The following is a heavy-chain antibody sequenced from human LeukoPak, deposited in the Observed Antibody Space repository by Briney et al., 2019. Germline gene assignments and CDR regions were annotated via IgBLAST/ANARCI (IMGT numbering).Heavy chain of an antibody. Sequence: KPSETLSLTCTVSGGSISSSSYYWGWIRQPPGKGLEWIGSIYYSGSTYYNPSLKSRVTISVDKSKNQFSLKLSSVTAADTAVYYCARDVVVGGAFDIWGQGTMVTVSS. CDR1: GGSISSSSYY. CDR2: IYYSGST. V-gene: IGHV4-39*07. D-gene: IGHD1-26*01. CDR3: ARDVVVGGAFDI. J-gene: IGHJ3*02.